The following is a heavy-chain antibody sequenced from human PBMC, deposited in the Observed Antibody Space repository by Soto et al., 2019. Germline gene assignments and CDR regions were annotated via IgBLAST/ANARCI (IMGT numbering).Heavy chain of an antibody. CDR2: INHSGST. CDR1: GGSFSGYY. V-gene: IGHV4-34*01. J-gene: IGHJ4*02. D-gene: IGHD2-15*01. CDR3: ARSAVKVFCSGGTRPYIDY. Sequence: SETLSLTCAVYGGSFSGYYWSWIRQPPGKGLEWIGEINHSGSTNYNPSLKSRVTISVDTSKNQFSLKLSSVTAADTAVYYCARSAVKVFCSGGTRPYIDYWGPGIMVTVSS.